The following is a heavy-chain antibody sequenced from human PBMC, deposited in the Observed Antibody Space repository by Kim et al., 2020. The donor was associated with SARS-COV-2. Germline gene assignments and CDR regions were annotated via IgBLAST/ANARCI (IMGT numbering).Heavy chain of an antibody. CDR3: ARVLNYYGSGSYLGY. V-gene: IGHV1-8*01. D-gene: IGHD3-10*01. J-gene: IGHJ4*02. Sequence: QKFQGRVTMTRNTSISTAYMELSSLRSEDTAVYYCARVLNYYGSGSYLGYWGQGTLVTVSS.